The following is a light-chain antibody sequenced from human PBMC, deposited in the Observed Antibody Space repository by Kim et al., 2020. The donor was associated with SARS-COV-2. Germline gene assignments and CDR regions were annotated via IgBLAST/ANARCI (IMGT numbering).Light chain of an antibody. V-gene: IGKV1-33*01. CDR1: QDNSNY. CDR2: DAS. J-gene: IGKJ2*01. CDR3: QQYDNLPYT. Sequence: SASVGYRVTCTCQASQDNSNYLNWYQQKPGKAPKLQIYDASNLETGVPSRFSGSVSETDFTFTISSLQPEYIATYYCQQYDNLPYTFGQGTKLEI.